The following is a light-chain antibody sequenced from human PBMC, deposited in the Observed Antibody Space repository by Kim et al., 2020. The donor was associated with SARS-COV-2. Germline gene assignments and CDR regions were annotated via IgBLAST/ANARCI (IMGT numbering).Light chain of an antibody. CDR1: QSVRNNK. CDR2: GAS. CDR3: HQYDGIPET. Sequence: ETVLTQSPGTLSLSPGERATLSCRASQSVRNNKLAWYQQKPGQAPRLLIYGASRRAIGIPDRFSGSGSGTDFTLTISRLEPEDFAVYYCHQYDGIPETFGQGTKVDIK. V-gene: IGKV3-20*01. J-gene: IGKJ1*01.